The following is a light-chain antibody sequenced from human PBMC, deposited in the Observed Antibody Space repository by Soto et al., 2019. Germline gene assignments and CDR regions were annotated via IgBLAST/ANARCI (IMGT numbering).Light chain of an antibody. V-gene: IGKV1-5*03. CDR2: KAS. CDR1: QSIRTW. Sequence: DIHMTRSPSTLSSSVVDIVATAGLASQSIRTWLAWYQQKPGKDPKLLIYKASNLESGVPSNFSGTVVGTDFTLTISSLQPDDFATYYCQQYSNYPWTFGQGTKVDIK. J-gene: IGKJ1*01. CDR3: QQYSNYPWT.